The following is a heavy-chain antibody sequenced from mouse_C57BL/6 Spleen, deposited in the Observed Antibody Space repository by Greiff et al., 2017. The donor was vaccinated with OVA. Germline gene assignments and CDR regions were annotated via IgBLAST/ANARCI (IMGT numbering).Heavy chain of an antibody. CDR3: ARDDYGTWFAY. V-gene: IGHV1-20*01. J-gene: IGHJ3*01. CDR1: GYSFTGYF. Sequence: VQLQQSGPELVKPGDSVKISCKASGYSFTGYFMNWVMQSHGKSLKWIGRINPYNGDTFYNQKFKGKATLTVDKSSSTAHMELRSLTSEDSAVYYCARDDYGTWFAYWGQGTLVTVSA. D-gene: IGHD2-4*01. CDR2: INPYNGDT.